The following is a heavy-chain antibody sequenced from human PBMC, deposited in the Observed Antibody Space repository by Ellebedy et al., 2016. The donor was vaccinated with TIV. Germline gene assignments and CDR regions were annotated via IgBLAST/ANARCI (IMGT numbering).Heavy chain of an antibody. D-gene: IGHD5-18*01. Sequence: AASVKVSCKVSGYSLTELSMHWARQAPGKGFEWVGGFDPEDSEATYAQKFQGRVTMTEDTSTDTSYVELSSLSSEDTAVYYCATKVGTVFHYGMDIWGQGTTVIVSS. J-gene: IGHJ6*02. V-gene: IGHV1-24*01. CDR3: ATKVGTVFHYGMDI. CDR1: GYSLTELS. CDR2: FDPEDSEA.